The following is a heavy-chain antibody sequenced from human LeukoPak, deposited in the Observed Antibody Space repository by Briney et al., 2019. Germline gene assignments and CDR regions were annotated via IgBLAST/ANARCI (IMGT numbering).Heavy chain of an antibody. V-gene: IGHV3-7*01. CDR1: GFTLRTSW. CDR2: IKEDGSEK. J-gene: IGHJ6*03. Sequence: PGGSLRLSCAASGFTLRTSWMSWVRQAPGKGLEWVANIKEDGSEKNYVDSVKGRFTISRDNTKNSLFLQMNSLRAEDTAVYYCGRARFMDVWGKGTTVTVSS. CDR3: GRARFMDV.